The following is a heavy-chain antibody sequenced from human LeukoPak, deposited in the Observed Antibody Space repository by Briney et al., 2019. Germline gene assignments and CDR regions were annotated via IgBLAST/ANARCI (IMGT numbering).Heavy chain of an antibody. CDR2: IYPGDSDT. CDR1: GYSFTSYW. V-gene: IGHV5-51*01. J-gene: IGHJ5*02. CDR3: ARAGGYCSSTSCYSNWFDP. D-gene: IGHD2-2*02. Sequence: GESLKISCKGSGYSFTSYWIGWVRQMPGKGLEWMGIIYPGDSDTRYSPSFQGQVTISADKSISTAYLQWSSLKASDTAMYYCARAGGYCSSTSCYSNWFDPWGQGTLVTVSS.